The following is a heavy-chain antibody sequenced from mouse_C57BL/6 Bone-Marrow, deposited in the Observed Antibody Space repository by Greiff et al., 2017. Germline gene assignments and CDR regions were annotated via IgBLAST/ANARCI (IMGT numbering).Heavy chain of an antibody. Sequence: QVQLQQSGAELVRPGSSVKLSCKASGYTFTSYWMHWVKQRPIQGLEWIGNIDPSDSETHSNQKFKDKATLTVDKSSSTAYRQLSSLTSEDSAVYYCARKGYCEVGGTGTTVSVSS. CDR1: GYTFTSYW. CDR2: IDPSDSET. CDR3: ARKGYCEV. V-gene: IGHV1-52*01. J-gene: IGHJ1*03.